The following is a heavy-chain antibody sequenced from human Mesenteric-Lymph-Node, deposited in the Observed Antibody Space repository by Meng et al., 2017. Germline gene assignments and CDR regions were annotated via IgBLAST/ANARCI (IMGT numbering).Heavy chain of an antibody. D-gene: IGHD2-8*02. J-gene: IGHJ4*02. CDR3: ATTGGGFDY. CDR1: ASTCINYD. CDR2: INTKTGNP. V-gene: IGHV7-4-1*02. Sequence: LVVYGVDLRNPWVCVKVFCMPSASTCINYDMTWVRQAPGQGLEWMGWINTKTGNPTYAQGFTGRFVFSLDTSVSTAHLHISTLTPEDTAVYYCATTGGGFDYWGQGTLVTVSS.